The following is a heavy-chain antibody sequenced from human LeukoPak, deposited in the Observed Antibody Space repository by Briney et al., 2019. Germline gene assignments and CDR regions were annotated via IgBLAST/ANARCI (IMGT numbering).Heavy chain of an antibody. J-gene: IGHJ3*02. Sequence: PGRSLRLSCAASGFTFDDYAMHWVRQAPGKGLEWVSGISWNSGSIGYADSVKGRFTISRDNAKNTLYLQMNSLRAEDTAVYYCAKTPNYCSGGSCYWNVFDIWGQGTMVTVSS. D-gene: IGHD2-15*01. CDR1: GFTFDDYA. V-gene: IGHV3-9*01. CDR2: ISWNSGSI. CDR3: AKTPNYCSGGSCYWNVFDI.